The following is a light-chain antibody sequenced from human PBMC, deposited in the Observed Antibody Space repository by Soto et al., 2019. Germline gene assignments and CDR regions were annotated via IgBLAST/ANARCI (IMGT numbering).Light chain of an antibody. V-gene: IGLV1-44*01. CDR3: AAWDDSLNGREV. CDR2: SNN. CDR1: SSNIGSNS. J-gene: IGLJ1*01. Sequence: QSVLTQPPSASGTPGQRVTISCSGSSSNIGSNSVNWHQQLPGAAPKLLIYSNNQRPSGVPDRFSGSKSGTSASLAISGLQSEDEADYYCAAWDDSLNGREVFGTGTKLTVL.